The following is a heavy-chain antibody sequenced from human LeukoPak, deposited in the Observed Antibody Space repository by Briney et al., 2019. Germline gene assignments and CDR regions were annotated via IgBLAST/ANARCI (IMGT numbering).Heavy chain of an antibody. Sequence: GGSLRLSCAASGFTVSSNYMTWVRQTPGKGLEWVSVIYSGGSTYYADSVKGRFTISRDNTKNTLYLQMNSLRAEDTAVYYCAREEVTTGALDIWGQGTMVTVSS. V-gene: IGHV3-66*01. CDR3: AREEVTTGALDI. CDR2: IYSGGST. D-gene: IGHD2-21*02. J-gene: IGHJ3*02. CDR1: GFTVSSNY.